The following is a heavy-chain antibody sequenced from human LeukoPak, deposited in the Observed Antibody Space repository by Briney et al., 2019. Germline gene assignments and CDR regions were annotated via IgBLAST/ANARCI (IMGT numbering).Heavy chain of an antibody. CDR2: ISSSSNTI. Sequence: GGSLRLSCAASGFTFSSYSMNWVRQAPGKGLEWVSYISSSSNTIYYADSVKGRFTISRDNAKNSLYLQMNNLRAEDTAVYYCARGDCSGGSCYLSLTTIDYWGQGTLVTVSS. J-gene: IGHJ4*02. CDR3: ARGDCSGGSCYLSLTTIDY. V-gene: IGHV3-48*01. CDR1: GFTFSSYS. D-gene: IGHD2-15*01.